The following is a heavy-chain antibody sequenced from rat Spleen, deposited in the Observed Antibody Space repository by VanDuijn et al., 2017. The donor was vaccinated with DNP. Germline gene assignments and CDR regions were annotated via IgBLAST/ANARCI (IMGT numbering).Heavy chain of an antibody. J-gene: IGHJ3*01. V-gene: IGHV5-17*01. CDR2: ISYDGSRT. CDR1: GFTFSDYA. D-gene: IGHD1-12*03. Sequence: EVQLVESGGGLVQPGRSLKLSCAASGFTFSDYAMAWVRQAPKKGLEWVATISYDGSRTYYRDSVKGRFTISRDNAKSTLYLQMDSLRSEDTATYYCATSGYGYDGYPFAYWGQGTLVTVSS. CDR3: ATSGYGYDGYPFAY.